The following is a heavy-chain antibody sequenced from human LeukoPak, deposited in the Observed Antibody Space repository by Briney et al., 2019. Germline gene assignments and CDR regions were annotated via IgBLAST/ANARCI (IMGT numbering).Heavy chain of an antibody. Sequence: GGSLRLSCAASGFTFSSYAMHWVRQAPGKGLEWVAVISYDGSNKYYADSVKGRFTISRDNSKNTLYLQMNSLRAEDTAVYYCARLDMVRGASLDYWGQGTLVTVSS. D-gene: IGHD3-10*01. V-gene: IGHV3-30-3*01. J-gene: IGHJ4*02. CDR1: GFTFSSYA. CDR3: ARLDMVRGASLDY. CDR2: ISYDGSNK.